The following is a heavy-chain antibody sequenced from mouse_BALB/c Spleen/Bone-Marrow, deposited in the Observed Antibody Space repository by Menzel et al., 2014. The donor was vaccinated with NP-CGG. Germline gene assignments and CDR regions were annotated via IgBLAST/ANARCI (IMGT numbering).Heavy chain of an antibody. V-gene: IGHV5-17*02. Sequence: EVKVVESGGGLVQPGGSRKLSCAASGFTFSSFGMHWVRQAPEKGLEWVAYISSGSSAIYYAYTVKGRFTISRDTPKNTMFLQMTNLRSEDPAMYYCARYYGNYSGYFDVWGAGTTVTVSS. D-gene: IGHD2-1*01. CDR1: GFTFSSFG. J-gene: IGHJ1*01. CDR2: ISSGSSAI. CDR3: ARYYGNYSGYFDV.